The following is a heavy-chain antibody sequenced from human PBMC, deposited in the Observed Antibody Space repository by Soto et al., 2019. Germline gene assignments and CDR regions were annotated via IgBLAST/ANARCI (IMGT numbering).Heavy chain of an antibody. Sequence: QVQLQESGPGLVKPSETLSLTCTVSGGSVRTTSYYWSWIRQPPGKGLEWIGYIYYSGSTNYNPSLKSRVTISVDTSKKQFSLKLSSVTAADTAVYYCARGLSGASMARIDFWGQGALVTVSS. CDR3: ARGLSGASMARIDF. CDR2: IYYSGST. V-gene: IGHV4-61*01. J-gene: IGHJ4*02. D-gene: IGHD3-10*01. CDR1: GGSVRTTSYY.